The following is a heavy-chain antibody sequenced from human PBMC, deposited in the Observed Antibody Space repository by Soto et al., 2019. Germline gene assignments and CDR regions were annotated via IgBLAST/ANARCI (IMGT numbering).Heavy chain of an antibody. CDR1: GGTISCYY. CDR3: ARGQRFSDWFDP. J-gene: IGHJ5*02. Sequence: PSETLSLTCIVSGGTISCYYWTWIRQPAGKGLEWIGRIYSSGNTKYNPSLQSRVTMSLDTSNNQFSLRLTSVTAADTAVYYCARGQRFSDWFDPWGQGTLVTVSS. CDR2: IYSSGNT. D-gene: IGHD3-3*01. V-gene: IGHV4-4*07.